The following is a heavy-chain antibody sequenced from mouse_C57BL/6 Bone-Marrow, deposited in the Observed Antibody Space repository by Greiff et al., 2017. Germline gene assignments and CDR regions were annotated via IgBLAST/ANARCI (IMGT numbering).Heavy chain of an antibody. CDR2: IDPSDSYT. D-gene: IGHD1-1*01. V-gene: IGHV1-69*01. Sequence: QVQLQQPGAELVMPGASVTLSCKASGYTFTSYWMHWVKQRPGQGLEWIGEIDPSDSYTNYNPKFKGKSTLTVDKSSSTAYMQLSSLTSEDSAVYYCARKKGALYYYGRHYAMDYWGQGTSVTVSS. J-gene: IGHJ4*01. CDR1: GYTFTSYW. CDR3: ARKKGALYYYGRHYAMDY.